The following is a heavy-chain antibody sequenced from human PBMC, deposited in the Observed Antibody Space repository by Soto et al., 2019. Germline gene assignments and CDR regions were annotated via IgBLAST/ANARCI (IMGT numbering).Heavy chain of an antibody. CDR3: ARKVVAKGAGFDP. D-gene: IGHD2-21*01. CDR2: ISAYNGNT. CDR1: GYTFTSYG. V-gene: IGHV1-18*01. J-gene: IGHJ5*02. Sequence: ASVKLSCKASGYTFTSYGVSWVRQAPGQGLEWMGWISAYNGNTNYAQKLQGRVTMTTDTSTSTAYMELRSLRSDDTAVYYCARKVVAKGAGFDPWGQGTLVTVSS.